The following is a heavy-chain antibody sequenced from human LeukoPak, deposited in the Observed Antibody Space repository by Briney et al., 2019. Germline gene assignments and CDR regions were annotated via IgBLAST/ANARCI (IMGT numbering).Heavy chain of an antibody. V-gene: IGHV4-4*07. J-gene: IGHJ5*02. CDR2: IYTSGSI. CDR3: ARLSYDLIVGAMNWFDP. D-gene: IGHD1-26*01. Sequence: PSETLSLTCTVSGGSISIYYWSWIRQPAGKGLEWIGHIYTSGSINYNPSLKSRVTMSVDTSKNQFSLKLSSVTAADTAVYYCARLSYDLIVGAMNWFDPWGQGTLVTVSS. CDR1: GGSISIYY.